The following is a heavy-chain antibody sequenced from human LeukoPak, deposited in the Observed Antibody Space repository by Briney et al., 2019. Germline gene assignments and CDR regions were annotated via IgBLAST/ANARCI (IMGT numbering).Heavy chain of an antibody. CDR2: INSDGINT. CDR3: ARDRGGGHMDV. D-gene: IGHD2-15*01. V-gene: IGHV3-74*01. CDR1: GFTFSNYW. Sequence: GGSLRLSCAASGFTFSNYWMHWVRQAPGKGLVWVSRINSDGINTSYADSVKGRFTISRDNAKNTLNLQMNSLRAEDTAVYYCARDRGGGHMDVWGKGTTVTISS. J-gene: IGHJ6*03.